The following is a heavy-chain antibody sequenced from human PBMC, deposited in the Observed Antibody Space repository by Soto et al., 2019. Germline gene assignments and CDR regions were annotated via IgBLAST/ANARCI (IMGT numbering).Heavy chain of an antibody. J-gene: IGHJ6*03. V-gene: IGHV1-3*01. Sequence: ASVKVSCKASGYTFTSYAMHWVRQAPGQRLEWMGWINAGNGNTKYSQKFQGRVTITRDTSASTAYMELSSLRSEDTAVYYCARDSHGEQWLVHYYYYMDVWGKGTTVTVSS. D-gene: IGHD6-19*01. CDR1: GYTFTSYA. CDR3: ARDSHGEQWLVHYYYYMDV. CDR2: INAGNGNT.